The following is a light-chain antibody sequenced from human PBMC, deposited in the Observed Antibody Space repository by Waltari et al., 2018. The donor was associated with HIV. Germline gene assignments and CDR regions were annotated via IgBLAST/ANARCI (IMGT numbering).Light chain of an antibody. CDR3: AAWDDSLSAWV. CDR2: RHN. V-gene: IGLV1-47*01. CDR1: SSNIGRNY. Sequence: SVLTQPPSASGTPGQRVTISCSGSSSNIGRNYVYWYQQFPGTAPKRLIYRHNLRPSGVPDRFSVSKSGPSASLAISGLRSEDEADYYCAAWDDSLSAWVFGGGTKLTVL. J-gene: IGLJ3*02.